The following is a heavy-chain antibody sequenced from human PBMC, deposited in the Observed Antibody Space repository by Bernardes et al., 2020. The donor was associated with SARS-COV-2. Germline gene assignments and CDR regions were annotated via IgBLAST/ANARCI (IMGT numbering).Heavy chain of an antibody. J-gene: IGHJ6*02. Sequence: SETLSLTCTVSGGSISSYYWSWIRQPPGKGLEWIGYIYYSGSTNYNPSLKSRVTISVDTSKNQFSLKLSSVTAADTAVYYCARQAVGGSSWPFYYYDYGMDVWGQGTTVTVCS. D-gene: IGHD6-13*01. CDR2: IYYSGST. V-gene: IGHV4-59*08. CDR1: GGSISSYY. CDR3: ARQAVGGSSWPFYYYDYGMDV.